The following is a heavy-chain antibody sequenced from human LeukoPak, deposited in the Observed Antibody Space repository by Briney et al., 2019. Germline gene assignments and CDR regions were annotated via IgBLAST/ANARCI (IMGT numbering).Heavy chain of an antibody. J-gene: IGHJ4*02. Sequence: GMSLRLSCAASGFTFSVFGMHWVRQAPGKGLEWVAVIWNDARTTYYVDSVKGRFTISRDDSKNTLFLQMNSLRAEDTAVYYCARDPSPDTAAGKYYFDFCGQGALVTVSS. CDR1: GFTFSVFG. CDR3: ARDPSPDTAAGKYYFDF. CDR2: IWNDARTT. V-gene: IGHV3-33*01. D-gene: IGHD6-13*01.